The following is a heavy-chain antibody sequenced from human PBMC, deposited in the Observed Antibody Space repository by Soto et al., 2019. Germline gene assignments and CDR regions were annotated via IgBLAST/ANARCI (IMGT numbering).Heavy chain of an antibody. J-gene: IGHJ4*02. CDR3: ARMRNILTGYPGPFDY. D-gene: IGHD3-9*01. CDR1: GGSISSYY. V-gene: IGHV4-59*01. Sequence: QVQLQESGPGLVKPSETLSLTCTVSGGSISSYYWSWIRQPPGKGLEWIGYIYYSGSTNYNPALKGRVTIPVDTSKNHFSLNLSSATAADTAVYYCARMRNILTGYPGPFDYWGQGTLVTVSS. CDR2: IYYSGST.